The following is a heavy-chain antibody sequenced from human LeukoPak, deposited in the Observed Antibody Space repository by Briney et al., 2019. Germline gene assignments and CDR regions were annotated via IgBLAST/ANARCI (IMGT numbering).Heavy chain of an antibody. CDR1: GGSISSGSYY. D-gene: IGHD5-18*01. CDR3: ARDDVDTPPFDY. Sequence: SQTLSLTCTVSGGSISSGSYYWSWIRQPAGKGLEWIGRIYVSGSSVYNPSLKSRVTISVDTSKNQLSLRLKSVTAADTAVYYCARDDVDTPPFDYLGQGTLVTVSS. J-gene: IGHJ4*02. CDR2: IYVSGSS. V-gene: IGHV4-61*02.